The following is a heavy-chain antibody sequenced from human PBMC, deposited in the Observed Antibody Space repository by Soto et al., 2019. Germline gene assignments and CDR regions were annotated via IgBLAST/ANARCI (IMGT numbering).Heavy chain of an antibody. CDR1: GYSISSGYY. CDR3: ARGGDHSGSYYYYYGMDV. V-gene: IGHV4-38-2*01. CDR2: IYHSGST. D-gene: IGHD1-26*01. J-gene: IGHJ6*02. Sequence: PSETLSLTCAVSGYSISSGYYWGWIRQPPGKGLEWIGSIYHSGSTYYNPSLKSRVTISVDTSKNQFSLKLSSVTAADTAVYYCARGGDHSGSYYYYYGMDVWGQGTTVTVSS.